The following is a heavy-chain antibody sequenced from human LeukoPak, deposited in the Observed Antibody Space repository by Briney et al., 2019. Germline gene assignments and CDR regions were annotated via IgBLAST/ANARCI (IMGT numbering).Heavy chain of an antibody. J-gene: IGHJ5*02. CDR2: ISAYNGNT. V-gene: IGHV1-18*01. CDR3: ARSIPLWKELRRDWLDP. CDR1: GYTFTSYG. Sequence: ASVKVSCKASGYTFTSYGISWVRQAPGQGLEWMGWISAYNGNTNYAQKLQGRVTMTTDTSTSTAYMELRSLRSDDTAVYYCARSIPLWKELRRDWLDPWGQGTQVTVSS. D-gene: IGHD2-21*01.